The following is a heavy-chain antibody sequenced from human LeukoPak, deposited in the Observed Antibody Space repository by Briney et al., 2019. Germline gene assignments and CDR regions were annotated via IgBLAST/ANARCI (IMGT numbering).Heavy chain of an antibody. V-gene: IGHV3-9*01. CDR3: AKETDAFDI. CDR2: ISWNSGSI. Sequence: PGRSLRLSCAASGFTFDDYAMHWVRQAPGKGLEWVSGISWNSGSIGYADSVKGRFTISRDNAKNSLYLQMNSLRAEDTVLYYCAKETDAFDIWGQGTMVTVSS. CDR1: GFTFDDYA. J-gene: IGHJ3*02.